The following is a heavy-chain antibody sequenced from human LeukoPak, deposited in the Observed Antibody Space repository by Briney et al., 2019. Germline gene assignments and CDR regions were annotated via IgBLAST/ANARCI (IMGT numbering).Heavy chain of an antibody. CDR2: ISGSGGST. CDR3: ARDPKAGYGDNGDY. V-gene: IGHV3-23*01. Sequence: AGGSLRLSCAASGFTFSSYAMSWVRQAPGKGLEWVSAISGSGGSTYYADSVKGRFTISRDNSKNTLYLQMNSLRAEDTAIYYCARDPKAGYGDNGDYWGQGTLVTVSS. CDR1: GFTFSSYA. J-gene: IGHJ4*02. D-gene: IGHD4-23*01.